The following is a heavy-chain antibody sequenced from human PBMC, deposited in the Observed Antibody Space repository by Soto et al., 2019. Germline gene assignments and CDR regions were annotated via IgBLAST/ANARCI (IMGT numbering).Heavy chain of an antibody. CDR1: GFTFRNYD. CDR2: ISAAGDP. CDR3: ARTDRDFYGLDV. V-gene: IGHV3-13*05. J-gene: IGHJ6*02. Sequence: EVQLVESGGGLVQPGGSLRLSCEASGFTFRNYDMHWVRQGTGKGLEWVSGISAAGDPDYADSVEGRFTISREHAQNSFLLQMNRLTVGDTAIYYCARTDRDFYGLDVWGQGTTVIVSS.